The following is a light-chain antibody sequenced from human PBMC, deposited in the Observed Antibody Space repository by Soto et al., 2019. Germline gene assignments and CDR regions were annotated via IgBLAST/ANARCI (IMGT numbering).Light chain of an antibody. Sequence: QSVLTQPPSVSAAPGQKVTISCSGSSSNIGNNYVSWYQQLPGTAPKLLIYENNKRPSGIPDRFSGSKSGTSATLGITGLQSVDEADYYCGTWDSSLSAHVFGTGTRSPS. CDR3: GTWDSSLSAHV. J-gene: IGLJ1*01. CDR2: ENN. CDR1: SSNIGNNY. V-gene: IGLV1-51*02.